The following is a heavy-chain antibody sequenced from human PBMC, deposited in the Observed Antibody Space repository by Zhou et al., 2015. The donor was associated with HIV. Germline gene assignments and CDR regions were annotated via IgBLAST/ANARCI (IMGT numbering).Heavy chain of an antibody. V-gene: IGHV1-69*12. CDR1: GGTFSSYA. CDR3: ASNYGSGSRGRNWFDP. D-gene: IGHD3-10*01. J-gene: IGHJ5*02. CDR2: IIPIFGTA. Sequence: QVQLVQSGAEVKKPGSSVKVSCKASGGTFSSYAISWVRQAPGQGLEWMGGIIPIFGTANYAQKFQGRVTITADESTSTAYMELSSLRSEDTAVYYCASNYGSGSRGRNWFDPWGQGNPGHRSPQ.